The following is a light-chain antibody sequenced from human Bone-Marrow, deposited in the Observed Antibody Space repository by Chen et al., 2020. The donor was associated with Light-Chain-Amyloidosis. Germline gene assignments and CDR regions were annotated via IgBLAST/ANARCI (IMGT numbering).Light chain of an antibody. Sequence: VLTQSPDALSVSPGGRATLSCRASQDISGYLAWYHQKPGQAPRLVIYGASTRAAGIPARFSGSGSGTEFTLTISSLQSEDVGVYYCQQYNIWPRTFGQGTKLEIK. CDR1: QDISGY. CDR2: GAS. J-gene: IGKJ1*01. CDR3: QQYNIWPRT. V-gene: IGKV3-15*01.